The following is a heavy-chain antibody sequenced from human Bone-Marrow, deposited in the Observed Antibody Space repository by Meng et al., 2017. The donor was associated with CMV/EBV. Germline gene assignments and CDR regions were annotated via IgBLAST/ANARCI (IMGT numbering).Heavy chain of an antibody. CDR3: ARDKCVGSGRYYFDY. Sequence: SETLSLTCTVSGGSISSYYWSWIRQPPGKGLEWIGYIYYSGSTNYNPSLKSRVTISVDTSKNQFSLKLSSVTAADPAVYYCARDKCVGSGRYYFDYWGQGTLVTVSS. CDR2: IYYSGST. V-gene: IGHV4-59*01. D-gene: IGHD6-19*01. J-gene: IGHJ4*02. CDR1: GGSISSYY.